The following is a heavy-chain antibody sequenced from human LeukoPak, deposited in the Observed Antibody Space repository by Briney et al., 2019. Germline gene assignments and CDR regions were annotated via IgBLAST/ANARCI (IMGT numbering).Heavy chain of an antibody. CDR3: AKGNAGHCTGTTCYPFDY. Sequence: PGGSLRLSCAASGFTFSSYAMSYVRQVPGKGLEWVSDISGNDPGTYYADSVKGRFTISRDNSRNTLHLQMNSLRVEDTAVYYCAKGNAGHCTGTTCYPFDYWGQGTLVTVSS. V-gene: IGHV3-23*01. CDR2: ISGNDPGT. J-gene: IGHJ4*02. CDR1: GFTFSSYA. D-gene: IGHD2-2*01.